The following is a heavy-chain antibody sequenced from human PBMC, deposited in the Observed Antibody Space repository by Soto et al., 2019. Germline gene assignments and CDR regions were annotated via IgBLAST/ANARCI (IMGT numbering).Heavy chain of an antibody. CDR2: ISYDGSNK. CDR1: GFTFSSYA. J-gene: IGHJ6*02. Sequence: SLRLSCAASGFTFSSYAMHWVRQAPGKGLEGVAVISYDGSNKYYADSVKGRFTISRDNTKNTLYLQMNSLRAEDTAVYYCARAPIVVVPADNYYYYGMDVWGQGTTVTVSS. D-gene: IGHD2-2*01. V-gene: IGHV3-30-3*01. CDR3: ARAPIVVVPADNYYYYGMDV.